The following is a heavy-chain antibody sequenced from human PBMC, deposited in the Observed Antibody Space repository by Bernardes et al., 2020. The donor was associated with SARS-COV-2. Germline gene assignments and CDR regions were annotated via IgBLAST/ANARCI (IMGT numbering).Heavy chain of an antibody. Sequence: SETLSLTCTVSGGSISSGGYYWSWIRQHPGKGLEWIGYIYYSGSTYYNPSLKSRVTISVDTSKNQFSLKLSSVTAADTAVYYCARIRLDYDFWSGYYFDYWGQGTLVTGSS. CDR1: GGSISSGGYY. CDR2: IYYSGST. CDR3: ARIRLDYDFWSGYYFDY. J-gene: IGHJ4*02. V-gene: IGHV4-31*03. D-gene: IGHD3-3*01.